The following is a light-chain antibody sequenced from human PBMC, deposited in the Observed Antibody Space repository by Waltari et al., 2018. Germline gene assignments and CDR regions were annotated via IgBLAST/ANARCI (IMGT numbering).Light chain of an antibody. V-gene: IGKV2-28*01. CDR2: LGS. CDR3: MQALQISLT. Sequence: DIVMTQSPLSLPVTPGEPASISCRSSQSLLHSNGYNSLDWYLQKPGQSPQLLIYLGSNRASGVPDRFSGSGSGTDFTLKISRVEAEDVGVYYCMQALQISLTFGGGTKVEIK. CDR1: QSLLHSNGYNS. J-gene: IGKJ4*01.